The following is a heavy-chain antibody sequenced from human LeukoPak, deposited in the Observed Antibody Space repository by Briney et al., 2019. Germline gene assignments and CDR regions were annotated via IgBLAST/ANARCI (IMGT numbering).Heavy chain of an antibody. J-gene: IGHJ4*02. CDR2: IYYSGST. CDR3: ARAIQDDFWSGYHFDY. V-gene: IGHV4-59*01. D-gene: IGHD3-3*01. CDR1: VGSLSSYY. Sequence: SETLSLTCTVSVGSLSSYYWSWIRQPPGKGLEWIGYIYYSGSTNYNPSLKSRVTISVDTSKNQFSLKLTSVTVADAAVYYCARAIQDDFWSGYHFDYWGQGTLVTVSS.